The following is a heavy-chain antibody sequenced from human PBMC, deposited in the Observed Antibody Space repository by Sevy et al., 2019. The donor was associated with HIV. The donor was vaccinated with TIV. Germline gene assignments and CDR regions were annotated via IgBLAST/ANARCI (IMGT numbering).Heavy chain of an antibody. J-gene: IGHJ4*02. CDR3: ARELGPFDY. V-gene: IGHV7-4-1*02. D-gene: IGHD7-27*01. CDR2: INTNTGKP. Sequence: ASVKVSCKASGYTFTSYAINWVRQAPGQGLEWMGWINTNTGKPTYVQRFPGRFVFSLDTYVSTAYLQISSLKAEDTAVYYCARELGPFDYWGQGTLVTVSS. CDR1: GYTFTSYA.